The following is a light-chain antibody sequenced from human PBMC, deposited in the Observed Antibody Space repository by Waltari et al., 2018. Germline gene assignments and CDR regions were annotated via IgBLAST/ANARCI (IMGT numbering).Light chain of an antibody. CDR2: AKN. CDR3: NSRDSSGNHRHVL. J-gene: IGLJ3*02. CDR1: SLRTYY. V-gene: IGLV3-19*01. Sequence: SSELTQDPAVSVALGQTVRITCQGDSLRTYYDNWYQQKPRQAPLLVIYAKNNRPSGIPDRFSGSHSEDTASLTITGAQAEDEADYFCNSRDSSGNHRHVLFGGGTKLTVL.